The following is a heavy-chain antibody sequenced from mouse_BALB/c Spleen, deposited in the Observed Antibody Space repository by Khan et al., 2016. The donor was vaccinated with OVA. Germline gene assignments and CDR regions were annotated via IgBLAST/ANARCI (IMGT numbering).Heavy chain of an antibody. J-gene: IGHJ1*01. CDR1: GLTFSIYA. V-gene: IGHV5-6-5*01. CDR2: ISTGGST. Sequence: EVELVESGGGLVKPGGSLKLSCAASGLTFSIYAMSWVRQTPEKRLEWVASISTGGSTYYPDSVKGRFTISRDNARNIRYLQMSSLRSEDTAMYYCSKGDYHGRGYFDVWGAGTTVTVSS. D-gene: IGHD1-2*01. CDR3: SKGDYHGRGYFDV.